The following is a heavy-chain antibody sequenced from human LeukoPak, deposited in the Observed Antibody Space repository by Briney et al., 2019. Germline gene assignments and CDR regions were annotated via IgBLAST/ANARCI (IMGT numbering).Heavy chain of an antibody. J-gene: IGHJ4*02. CDR1: GFTFSSYE. Sequence: PGGSLRLSCAASGFTFSSYEMNWVRQAPGKGLEWVSYISSSGSTIYYADSVKGRFTISRDNAKNSLYLQMNSLRAEDTAVYYCARVRGSGSYYPVSSYYFDYWGQGTLVTVSS. CDR2: ISSSGSTI. D-gene: IGHD3-10*01. V-gene: IGHV3-48*03. CDR3: ARVRGSGSYYPVSSYYFDY.